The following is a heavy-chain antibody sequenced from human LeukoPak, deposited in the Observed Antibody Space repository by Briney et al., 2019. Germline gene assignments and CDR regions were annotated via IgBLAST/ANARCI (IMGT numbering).Heavy chain of an antibody. V-gene: IGHV3-23*01. Sequence: GGSLRLSCAASGFTFSSYAMSWVRQAPGKGLEWVSAISGSGGSTYCADSVKGRFTISRDNSKNTLYLQMNSLRAEDTVVYYCAALPVAATDDAFDIWGQGTMVTVSS. CDR3: AALPVAATDDAFDI. D-gene: IGHD2-15*01. J-gene: IGHJ3*02. CDR2: ISGSGGST. CDR1: GFTFSSYA.